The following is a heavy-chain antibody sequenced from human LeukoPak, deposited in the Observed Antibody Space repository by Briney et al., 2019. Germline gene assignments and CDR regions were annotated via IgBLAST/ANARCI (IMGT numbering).Heavy chain of an antibody. CDR1: GGSISSGSYY. CDR3: ARGLFYYDSSGYSNYFDY. Sequence: PSETLSLTCTVSGGSISSGSYYWSWIRQPAGKGLEWIGRIYTSGSTNYNPSPKSRVTISVDTSKNQFSLKLSSVTAADTAVYYCARGLFYYDSSGYSNYFDYWGQGTLVTVSS. D-gene: IGHD3-22*01. J-gene: IGHJ4*02. V-gene: IGHV4-61*02. CDR2: IYTSGST.